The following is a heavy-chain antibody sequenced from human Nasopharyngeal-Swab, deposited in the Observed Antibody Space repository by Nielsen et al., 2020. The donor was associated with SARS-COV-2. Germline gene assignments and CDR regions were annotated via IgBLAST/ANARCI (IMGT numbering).Heavy chain of an antibody. CDR2: INHSGST. V-gene: IGHV4-34*01. CDR1: GGSFSGYY. D-gene: IGHD3-10*01. Sequence: SETLSLTCAVYGGSFSGYYWSWIRQTPGKGLEWIGEINHSGSTNYNPSLKSRVTISVDTSKNQFSLKLSSVTAADTAVYYCARVEGYYYGSGSYFEPLLFDYWGQGTLVTVSS. J-gene: IGHJ4*02. CDR3: ARVEGYYYGSGSYFEPLLFDY.